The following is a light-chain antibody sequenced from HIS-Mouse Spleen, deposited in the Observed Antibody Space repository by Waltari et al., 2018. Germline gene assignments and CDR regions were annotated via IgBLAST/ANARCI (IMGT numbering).Light chain of an antibody. CDR2: EGS. CDR3: CSYAGSSTVV. Sequence: QSALTQPASVSGSPGQSITISCTGTSSDVGSYNLVSWYQQHPGKAPKRMIYEGSKRPSGVSNRFSGSKSGNTASLTISGLHAEDEADYYCCSYAGSSTVVFGGGTKLTVL. CDR1: SSDVGSYNL. J-gene: IGLJ2*01. V-gene: IGLV2-23*01.